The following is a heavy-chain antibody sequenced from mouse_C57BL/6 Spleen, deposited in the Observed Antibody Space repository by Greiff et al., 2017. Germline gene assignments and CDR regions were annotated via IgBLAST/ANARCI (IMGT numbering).Heavy chain of an antibody. J-gene: IGHJ1*03. CDR3: AREGYGSRSRYFDV. Sequence: DSGPGLVKPSQSLSLTCSVTGYSITSGYYWNWIRQFPGNKLEWMGYISYDGSNNYNPSLKNRISITRDTSKNQFFLKLNSVTTEDTATYYCAREGYGSRSRYFDVWGTGTTVTVSS. V-gene: IGHV3-6*01. D-gene: IGHD1-1*01. CDR2: ISYDGSN. CDR1: GYSITSGYY.